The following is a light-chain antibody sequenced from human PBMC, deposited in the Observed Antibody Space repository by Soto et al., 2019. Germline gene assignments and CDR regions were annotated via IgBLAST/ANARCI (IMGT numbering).Light chain of an antibody. J-gene: IGKJ1*01. CDR1: QSVSNY. V-gene: IGKV1-39*01. Sequence: DIQMTQSPSSLSASVGDRVTITCRASQSVSNYLHWYQQKPGKAPNLLIYDASSLQSGVPSRFSGSGSGTDFTLTISSLQQEEFATYYCQQSYYNPTFGQGTKVEIK. CDR2: DAS. CDR3: QQSYYNPT.